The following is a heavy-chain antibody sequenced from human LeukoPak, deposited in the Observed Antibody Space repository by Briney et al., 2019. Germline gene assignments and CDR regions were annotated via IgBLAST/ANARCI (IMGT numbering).Heavy chain of an antibody. CDR1: GGSFSGYY. J-gene: IGHJ4*02. V-gene: IGHV4-34*01. CDR3: ARGWFGELLRPFDY. CDR2: INHSGST. D-gene: IGHD3-10*01. Sequence: SETLSLTCAVYGGSFSGYYWSWIRQPPGKGLEWIGEINHSGSTNHNPSLKSRVTISVDTSKNQFSLKLSSVTAADTAVYYCARGWFGELLRPFDYWGQGTLVTVSS.